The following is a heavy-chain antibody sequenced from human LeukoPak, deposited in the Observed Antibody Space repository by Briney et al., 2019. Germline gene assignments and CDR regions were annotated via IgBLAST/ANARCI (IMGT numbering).Heavy chain of an antibody. D-gene: IGHD5-24*01. CDR3: ARASDPWLQLT. V-gene: IGHV3-7*05. CDR1: GFTFRNYW. J-gene: IGHJ5*02. Sequence: QPGGSLRLSCAASGFTFRNYWMIGVRQAPGKGLEWLGNIKGDGSEKRYADSVRGRFTISRDNAQTSLYLQMNSLRAEDTAVYYCARASDPWLQLTWGQGTLVTVSS. CDR2: IKGDGSEK.